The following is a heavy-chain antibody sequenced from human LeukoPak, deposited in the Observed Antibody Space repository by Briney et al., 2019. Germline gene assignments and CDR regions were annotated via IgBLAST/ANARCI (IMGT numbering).Heavy chain of an antibody. CDR1: GFTFSSYA. CDR3: ARGLTGYSIS. Sequence: GRSLRLSCAASGFTFSSYAMHWVRQAPGKGLEWVAVISYDGSNKYYADSVKGRFTISRDNSKNTLYLQMNSLRAEDTAVYYCARGLTGYSISWGQGTLVTVSS. D-gene: IGHD6-13*01. CDR2: ISYDGSNK. J-gene: IGHJ4*02. V-gene: IGHV3-30*04.